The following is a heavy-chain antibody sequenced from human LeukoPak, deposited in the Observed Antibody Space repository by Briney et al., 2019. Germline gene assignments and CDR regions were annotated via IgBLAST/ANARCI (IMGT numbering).Heavy chain of an antibody. CDR1: GFTFSPYS. J-gene: IGHJ6*04. CDR2: ISSNSNYI. CDR3: AELGITMIGGV. Sequence: GGSLRLSCAASGFTFSPYSMNWVRQAPGKGLEWVSSISSNSNYIYYADSVKGRFTISRDNAKNSLYLQMNSLRAEDTAVYYCAELGITMIGGVWGKGTTVTISS. D-gene: IGHD3-10*02. V-gene: IGHV3-21*01.